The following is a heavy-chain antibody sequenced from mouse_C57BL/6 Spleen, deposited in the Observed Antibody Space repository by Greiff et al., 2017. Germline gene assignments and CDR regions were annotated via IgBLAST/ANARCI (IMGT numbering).Heavy chain of an antibody. CDR1: GYTFTSYW. CDR3: ARGESGTRDWYCDV. CDR2: IDPSDSET. D-gene: IGHD4-1*01. Sequence: VQLQQPGAELVRPGSSVKLSCKASGYTFTSYWMHWVKQRPIQGLEWIGNIDPSDSETHYNQKFKDKATLTVDKSSSTAYMQLSSLTSEDSAVYYCARGESGTRDWYCDVWGTGTTVTVSS. V-gene: IGHV1-52*01. J-gene: IGHJ1*03.